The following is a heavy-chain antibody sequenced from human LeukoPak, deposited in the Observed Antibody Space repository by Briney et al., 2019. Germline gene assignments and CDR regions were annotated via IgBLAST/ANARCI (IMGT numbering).Heavy chain of an antibody. CDR3: ARQGPLYSNYGPPGY. CDR2: IYPGDSDT. CDR1: GYSFTSYW. D-gene: IGHD4-11*01. J-gene: IGHJ4*02. V-gene: IGHV5-51*01. Sequence: GESLKISCKGSGYSFTSYWIGWVRQMPGKGLEWMGIIYPGDSDTRYSPSFQGQVTISADKSISTAYLQCSSLKASDTAMYYCARQGPLYSNYGPPGYWGQGTLVIVSS.